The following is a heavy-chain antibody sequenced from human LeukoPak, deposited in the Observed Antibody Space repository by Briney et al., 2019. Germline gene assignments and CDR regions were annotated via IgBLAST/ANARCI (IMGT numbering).Heavy chain of an antibody. J-gene: IGHJ4*02. CDR1: GFTFSSYG. CDR2: IWYDGSNK. D-gene: IGHD3-3*01. Sequence: GGSLRLSCAASGFTFSSYGMYWVRQAPGKGLEWVAVIWYDGSNKYYADSVKGRFTISRDNSKNTLYLQMNSLRAEDTAVYYCARSHATPFGVADYWGQGTLVTVSS. CDR3: ARSHATPFGVADY. V-gene: IGHV3-33*01.